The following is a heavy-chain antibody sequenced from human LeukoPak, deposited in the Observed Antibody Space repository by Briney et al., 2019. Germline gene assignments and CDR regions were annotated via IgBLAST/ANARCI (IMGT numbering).Heavy chain of an antibody. Sequence: GGSLRLTCAASGFIFSSYAMHWVRQAPDKGLEWVAVISHDGSDKYYADSVKGRFTISRDNSKKTLYLQMNSLRAEDTAVYYCARAGVDTSGYYYQGFDYWGQGTLVTVPS. D-gene: IGHD3-3*01. CDR2: ISHDGSDK. J-gene: IGHJ4*02. V-gene: IGHV3-30*04. CDR1: GFIFSSYA. CDR3: ARAGVDTSGYYYQGFDY.